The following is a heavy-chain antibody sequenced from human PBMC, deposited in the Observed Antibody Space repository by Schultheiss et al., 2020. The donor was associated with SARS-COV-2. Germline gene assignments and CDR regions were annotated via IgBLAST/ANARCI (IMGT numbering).Heavy chain of an antibody. D-gene: IGHD3-3*01. Sequence: SETLSLTCTVSGGSISSGPYYWSWIRQHPGKGLEWIGYIYYSGSTYYNPSLKSRVTISVDTSKNQFSLKLSSVTAADTAVYYCARVGYDYDFWSGYLNWGQGTLVTVSS. CDR2: IYYSGST. V-gene: IGHV4-30-4*08. CDR3: ARVGYDYDFWSGYLN. CDR1: GGSISSGPYY. J-gene: IGHJ4*02.